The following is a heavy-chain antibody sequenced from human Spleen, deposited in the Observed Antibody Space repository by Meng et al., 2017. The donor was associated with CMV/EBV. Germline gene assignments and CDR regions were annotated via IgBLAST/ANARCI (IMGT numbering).Heavy chain of an antibody. V-gene: IGHV1-69*08. D-gene: IGHD5-24*01. CDR1: GDTLSIYT. CDR3: ARGYNNYFDY. CDR2: IIPILGTP. J-gene: IGHJ4*02. Sequence: SCKASGDTLSIYTISWVRQAPGQELEWMGRIIPILGTPNYAQKFQGRLTITADKSTSTVYMELSSLISDDTAVYYCARGYNNYFDYWGQGTLVTVSS.